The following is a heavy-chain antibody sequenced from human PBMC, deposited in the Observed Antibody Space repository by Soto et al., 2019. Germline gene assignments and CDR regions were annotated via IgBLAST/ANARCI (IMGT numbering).Heavy chain of an antibody. CDR2: INGGSTTI. CDR3: ARAWHCSVGGCHSLLYSFES. CDR1: GFTFSDYY. V-gene: IGHV3-11*01. D-gene: IGHD2-15*01. Sequence: QVQLVESGGGLVKPGGSLRLSCAASGFTFSDYYMTWVRQAPGKGLEWVSYINGGSTTIYYADSVKGRFTISRDNAKNSLYLQMNDLRAEDTALYYCARAWHCSVGGCHSLLYSFESWGQGTQVTVSS. J-gene: IGHJ4*02.